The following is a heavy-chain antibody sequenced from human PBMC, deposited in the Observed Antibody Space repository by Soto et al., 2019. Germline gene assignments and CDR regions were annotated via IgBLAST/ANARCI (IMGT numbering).Heavy chain of an antibody. Sequence: SETLSLTCTVSGGSISSGDYYWSWIRQPPGKGLEWIGYIYYSGSTYYNPSLKSRVTISVDTSKNQFSLKLSSVTAAGTAVYYCARETHPDVLLWFGELSRAFDIWGQGTMVTVSS. D-gene: IGHD3-10*01. V-gene: IGHV4-30-4*01. J-gene: IGHJ3*02. CDR1: GGSISSGDYY. CDR3: ARETHPDVLLWFGELSRAFDI. CDR2: IYYSGST.